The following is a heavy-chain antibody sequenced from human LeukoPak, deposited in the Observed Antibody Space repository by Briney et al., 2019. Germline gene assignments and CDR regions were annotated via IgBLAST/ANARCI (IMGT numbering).Heavy chain of an antibody. CDR2: IRYDGSNK. Sequence: GGTLRLSCAASGLTFSRYGTHWVRQPPRKGLEWVAFIRYDGSNKYYADSVKGRFTISRDNSKNTLYLQMNSLRAEDTAVYYCAKDSGVGMATTFSILDIWGRGTMVTVSS. V-gene: IGHV3-30*02. D-gene: IGHD5-24*01. J-gene: IGHJ3*02. CDR1: GLTFSRYG. CDR3: AKDSGVGMATTFSILDI.